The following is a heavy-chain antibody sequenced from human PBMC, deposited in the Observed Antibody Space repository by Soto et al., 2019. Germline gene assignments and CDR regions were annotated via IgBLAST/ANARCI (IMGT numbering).Heavy chain of an antibody. Sequence: GSLRLSCEASGFSFSTYAIYWVRQALGKGLEWVAVISYDESNEYYADSVKGRFTISRDNSKSTLYLQMNSLRAEDTALYYCATEKDWGQGTLVTVSS. J-gene: IGHJ4*02. CDR3: ATEKD. CDR1: GFSFSTYA. V-gene: IGHV3-30-3*01. CDR2: ISYDESNE.